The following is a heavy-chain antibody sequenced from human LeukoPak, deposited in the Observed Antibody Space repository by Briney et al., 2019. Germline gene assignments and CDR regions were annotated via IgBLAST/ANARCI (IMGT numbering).Heavy chain of an antibody. D-gene: IGHD1-26*01. Sequence: ASVKVSCKASGYTFTSYGISWVRQAPGQGLEWMGWISAYNGNTNYAQKLQGRVTMTTDTSTSTAYMELRSLRSDDTAVYYCARDSGSRSNKSPLYYWGQGTLVTVSS. CDR3: ARDSGSRSNKSPLYY. CDR2: ISAYNGNT. J-gene: IGHJ4*02. CDR1: GYTFTSYG. V-gene: IGHV1-18*01.